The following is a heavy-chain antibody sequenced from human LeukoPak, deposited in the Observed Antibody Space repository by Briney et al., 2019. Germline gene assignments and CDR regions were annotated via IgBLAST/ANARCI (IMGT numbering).Heavy chain of an antibody. CDR3: ARLHIVVVPAAWGFDYYYMDV. CDR1: GYSFTSYW. J-gene: IGHJ6*03. D-gene: IGHD2-2*01. V-gene: IGHV5-51*01. CDR2: IYPRDSDT. Sequence: GESLKISCKGSGYSFTSYWIGWVRQMPGKGLEWMGIIYPRDSDTRYSASFQGQVTISADKSISTAYLQWSSLKASDTAMYYCARLHIVVVPAAWGFDYYYMDVWGKGTTVTVSS.